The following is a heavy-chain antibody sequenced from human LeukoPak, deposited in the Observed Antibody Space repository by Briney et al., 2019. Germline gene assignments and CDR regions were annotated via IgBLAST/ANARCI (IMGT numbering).Heavy chain of an antibody. V-gene: IGHV1-18*01. D-gene: IGHD2-2*01. CDR3: ARDRGVVVPAAMGGY. CDR1: GYTFTSYG. CDR2: ISAYNGNT. Sequence: GASVKVSCKASGYTFTSYGISWVRQTPGQGLEWMGWISAYNGNTNYVQKLQGRVTMTTDTSTSTAYMELKSLRSDDTAVYYCARDRGVVVPAAMGGYWGQGTLVTVSS. J-gene: IGHJ4*02.